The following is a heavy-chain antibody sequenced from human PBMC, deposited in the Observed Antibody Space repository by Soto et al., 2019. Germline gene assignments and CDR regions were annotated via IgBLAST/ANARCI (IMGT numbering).Heavy chain of an antibody. J-gene: IGHJ5*02. D-gene: IGHD2-15*01. V-gene: IGHV3-30*18. Sequence: QVQLVESGGGVVQPGRSLRLSCAASGFTFSSYGMHWVRQAPGKGLEWVAVISYDGSNKYYADSVKGRFTISRDNSKNTLYLQMNSLRGEDTAVYYCAKDLEGYCSGGSCYNSWFDPWGQGTLVTVSS. CDR2: ISYDGSNK. CDR3: AKDLEGYCSGGSCYNSWFDP. CDR1: GFTFSSYG.